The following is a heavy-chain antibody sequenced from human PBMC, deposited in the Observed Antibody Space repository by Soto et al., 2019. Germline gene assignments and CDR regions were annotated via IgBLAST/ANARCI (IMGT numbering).Heavy chain of an antibody. J-gene: IGHJ5*02. V-gene: IGHV4-30-2*01. CDR2: IYHSGST. CDR3: ARVRGGMDQQLALAPFDP. D-gene: IGHD6-13*01. CDR1: GGSISSGGYS. Sequence: SETLSLTCAVSGGSISSGGYSWSWIRQPPGKGLEWIGYIYHSGSTYYNPSLKSRVTISVDRSKNQFSLKLSSVTAADTAVYYCARVRGGMDQQLALAPFDPWGQGTLVTVSS.